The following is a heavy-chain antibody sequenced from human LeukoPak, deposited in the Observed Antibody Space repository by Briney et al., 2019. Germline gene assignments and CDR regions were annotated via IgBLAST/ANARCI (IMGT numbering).Heavy chain of an antibody. CDR3: AKSRGESRGASNY. CDR1: GFTFSNYA. CDR2: VLATGDRT. V-gene: IGHV3-23*01. D-gene: IGHD2-2*01. J-gene: IGHJ4*02. Sequence: PGGSLRLSCAASGFTFSNYAMDWVRQAPGKGPEWVSAVLATGDRTYYADSVKGRFTISRDNSKNTLYLQMNSLRAEDTAVYYFAKSRGESRGASNYWGQGTLVSVPS.